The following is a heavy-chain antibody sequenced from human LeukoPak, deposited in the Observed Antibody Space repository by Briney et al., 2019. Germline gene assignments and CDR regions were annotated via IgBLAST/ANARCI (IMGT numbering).Heavy chain of an antibody. D-gene: IGHD4-17*01. CDR1: GFTFSSYG. J-gene: IGHJ4*02. CDR3: VDYGDYAPLDY. Sequence: GWTLRLSCAASGFTFSSYGMSWVRQAPGKGLEWVSAISGSGGSTYYADSVKGRLTISRDNSKNTLYLQMNSLRAEDTAVYYCVDYGDYAPLDYWGQGTLVTVSS. CDR2: ISGSGGST. V-gene: IGHV3-23*01.